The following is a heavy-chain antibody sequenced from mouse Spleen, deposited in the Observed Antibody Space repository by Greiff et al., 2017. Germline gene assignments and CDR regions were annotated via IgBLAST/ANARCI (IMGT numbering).Heavy chain of an antibody. CDR3: ARRDGNYSPDY. V-gene: IGHV1S126*01. J-gene: IGHJ2*01. Sequence: VKLMESGPQLVRPGASVKISCKASGYSFTSYWMHWVKQRPGQGLEWIGMIDPSDSETRLNQKFKDKATLTVDKSSSTAYMQLSSPTSEDSAVYYCARRDGNYSPDYWGQGTTLTVSS. D-gene: IGHD2-1*01. CDR1: GYSFTSYW. CDR2: IDPSDSET.